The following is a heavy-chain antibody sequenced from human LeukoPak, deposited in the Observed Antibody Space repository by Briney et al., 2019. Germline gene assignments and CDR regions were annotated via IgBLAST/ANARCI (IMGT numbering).Heavy chain of an antibody. CDR3: ARGFRGDNFDY. V-gene: IGHV4-38-2*02. J-gene: IGHJ4*02. D-gene: IGHD7-27*01. CDR2: MYHSGST. Sequence: PSETLSLTCSVSGYSISSAYYWGWIRQPPGKGLEWIGTMYHSGSTNYNPSLKSRVTISVDTSKNQFSLKLSSVTAADPAVYFCARGFRGDNFDYWGQGTLVTVSS. CDR1: GYSISSAYY.